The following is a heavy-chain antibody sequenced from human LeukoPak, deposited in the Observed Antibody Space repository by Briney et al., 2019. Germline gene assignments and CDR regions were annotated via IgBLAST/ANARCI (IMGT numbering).Heavy chain of an antibody. CDR3: ARVRTWYYYDSSGSDDAFDI. Sequence: ASVKVSCKASGYTFTGYFIHWVRQAPGQGLEWIGWINPNNGGTNYAQKFQGRVTMTRDTSISTAYMELSRLRSDDTAVYYCARVRTWYYYDSSGSDDAFDIWGQGTMVTVSS. J-gene: IGHJ3*02. D-gene: IGHD3-22*01. CDR1: GYTFTGYF. V-gene: IGHV1-2*02. CDR2: INPNNGGT.